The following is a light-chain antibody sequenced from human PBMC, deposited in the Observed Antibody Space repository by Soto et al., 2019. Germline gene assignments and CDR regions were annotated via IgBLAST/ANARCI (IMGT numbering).Light chain of an antibody. Sequence: QAVVTQPPSASGTPGQRVSISCSGSSSNSGSNTVNWYQQLPGPAPKLLFYSTNQRTSGVPDRFSGSKSGTSASLAISGLQSGDEAAYYCAAWDDSLNGPVFGGGTQLAV. CDR3: AAWDDSLNGPV. CDR1: SSNSGSNT. V-gene: IGLV1-44*01. CDR2: STN. J-gene: IGLJ2*01.